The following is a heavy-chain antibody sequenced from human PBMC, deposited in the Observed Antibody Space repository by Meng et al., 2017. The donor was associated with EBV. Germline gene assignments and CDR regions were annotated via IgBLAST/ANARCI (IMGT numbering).Heavy chain of an antibody. Sequence: VLPLVCGPGSVNAWGSLSLTRAVSGGSISSSTWWSWVRQPPGKGLEWIGEIYHSGSTNYNPSLKSRVTISVDKSKNQFSLKLSSVTAADTAVYYCARRSLDYYDSSGFDYWGQGTLVTVAS. D-gene: IGHD3-22*01. CDR1: GGSISSSTW. V-gene: IGHV4-4*02. CDR3: ARRSLDYYDSSGFDY. J-gene: IGHJ4*02. CDR2: IYHSGST.